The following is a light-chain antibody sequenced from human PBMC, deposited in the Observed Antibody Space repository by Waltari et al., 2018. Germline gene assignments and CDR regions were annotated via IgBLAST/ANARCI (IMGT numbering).Light chain of an antibody. CDR1: SSDVGGFNF. Sequence: QSALTQPASVSGSPGQSITISCTGTSSDVGGFNFVSWYQQHPGKATKLMIYDVSKRPSGSSNRVSGSKSGNTASLTISGLQAEDESDYYCSSYTISSTLNGVFGGGTKLTVL. CDR2: DVS. J-gene: IGLJ3*02. CDR3: SSYTISSTLNGV. V-gene: IGLV2-14*03.